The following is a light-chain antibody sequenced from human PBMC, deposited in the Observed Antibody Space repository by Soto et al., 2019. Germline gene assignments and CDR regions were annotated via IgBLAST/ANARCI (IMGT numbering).Light chain of an antibody. J-gene: IGKJ1*01. V-gene: IGKV3-15*01. CDR2: DAS. CDR3: HQYFNWT. Sequence: EIVMTQSPATLPVSPGERATLSCRASQSVSSKVAWYQQKPGQAPRLLIYDASTRATGIPARFSGRGSGTEFTLTISSLQSEDFAVYSCHQYFNWTFGQGTKVDI. CDR1: QSVSSK.